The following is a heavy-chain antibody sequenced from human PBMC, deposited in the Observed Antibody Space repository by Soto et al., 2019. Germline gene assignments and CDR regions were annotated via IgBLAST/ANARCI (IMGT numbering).Heavy chain of an antibody. J-gene: IGHJ4*02. D-gene: IGHD3-10*01. Sequence: PGGSLRLSCAASGFIFSSYSMSWVRQAPGKGLEWVSLITSSNSYIYYGDSVKGRFTISRDNAKKSLYLQMNSLRAEDTAVYYCARDGGRLYRGDHYFDYWGLGTPVTVSS. CDR3: ARDGGRLYRGDHYFDY. CDR2: ITSSNSYI. CDR1: GFIFSSYS. V-gene: IGHV3-21*01.